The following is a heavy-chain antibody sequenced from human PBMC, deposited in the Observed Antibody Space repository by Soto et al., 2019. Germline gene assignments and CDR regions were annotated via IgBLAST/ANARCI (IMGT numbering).Heavy chain of an antibody. V-gene: IGHV3-74*01. CDR2: INSDGSST. Sequence: PGGSLRLSCAASGFTFSSYWMHWVRQAPGKGLVWVSRINSDGSSTSYADSVKGRFTISRDNAKNTLYLQMNSLRAEDTAVYYCARVRVLEYYDISYGMDVWGQGTTVTVYS. CDR1: GFTFSSYW. CDR3: ARVRVLEYYDISYGMDV. J-gene: IGHJ6*02. D-gene: IGHD3-9*01.